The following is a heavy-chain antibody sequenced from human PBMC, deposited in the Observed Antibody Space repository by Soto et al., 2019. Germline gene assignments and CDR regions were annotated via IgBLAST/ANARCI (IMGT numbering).Heavy chain of an antibody. CDR2: ISYDGSNK. CDR1: GFTFSSYA. D-gene: IGHD4-17*01. Sequence: GGSLRLSCAASGFTFSSYAMHWVRQAPGKGLEWVAVISYDGSNKYYADSVKGRFTISRDNSKNTLYLQMNSLSAEDTAVYYYARPLATDYGHYESQWCVYYYYGMDVWGQGTTVTVSS. J-gene: IGHJ6*02. CDR3: ARPLATDYGHYESQWCVYYYYGMDV. V-gene: IGHV3-30-3*01.